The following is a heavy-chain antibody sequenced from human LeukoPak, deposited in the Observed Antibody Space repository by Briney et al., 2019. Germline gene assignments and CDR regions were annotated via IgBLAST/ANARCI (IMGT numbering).Heavy chain of an antibody. J-gene: IGHJ5*02. V-gene: IGHV3-21*01. CDR3: ARDLYYYDSSGYYH. CDR2: ISSSSSYI. CDR1: GFTLSSYT. Sequence: GGSLRLSCAASGFTLSSYTMNWVRQAPGKGLEWVSSISSSSSYIYYADSVKGRFTISRDNAKNSLYLQMNSLRAEDTAVYYCARDLYYYDSSGYYHWGQGTLVTVSS. D-gene: IGHD3-22*01.